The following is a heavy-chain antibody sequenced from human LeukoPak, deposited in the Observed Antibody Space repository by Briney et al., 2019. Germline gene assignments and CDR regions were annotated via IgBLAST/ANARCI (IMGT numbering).Heavy chain of an antibody. CDR2: ISGSAAST. Sequence: PGGSLRLSCAASGFSFSVYWMSWVRQAPGKGLEWVSAISGSAASTYYADSVKGRFTISRDNSKNTLYLQMNSLRAEDTAVYYCAKGYSYRDRGTSIDYWGQGTLVTVSS. J-gene: IGHJ4*02. CDR3: AKGYSYRDRGTSIDY. V-gene: IGHV3-23*01. D-gene: IGHD5-18*01. CDR1: GFSFSVYW.